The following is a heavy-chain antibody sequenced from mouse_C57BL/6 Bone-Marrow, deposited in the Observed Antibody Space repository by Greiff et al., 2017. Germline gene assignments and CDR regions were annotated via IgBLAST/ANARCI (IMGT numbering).Heavy chain of an antibody. V-gene: IGHV2-2*01. CDR3: ARGGV. Sequence: VQRVESGPGLVQPSQSLSITCTVSGFSLTSYGVHWVRQSPGKGLEWLGVIWSGGSTDYNAAFISRLSISKDNSKSQVFFKMNSLHADDTAIYYCARGGVGGTGTTVTVSS. CDR2: IWSGGST. J-gene: IGHJ1*03. CDR1: GFSLTSYG.